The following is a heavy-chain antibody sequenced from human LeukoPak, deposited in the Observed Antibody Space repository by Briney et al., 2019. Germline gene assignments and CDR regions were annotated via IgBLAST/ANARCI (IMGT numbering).Heavy chain of an antibody. CDR1: GFTFSSYW. J-gene: IGHJ4*02. V-gene: IGHV3-74*01. CDR2: INSDGGST. Sequence: GGSLRLSCTASGFTFSSYWMHWVRQAQGKGLVWVSRINSDGGSTSYADSVKGRFTISRDNAKNTLYLQMNSLRAEDTAVYYCARRIQGMAPYYFDYWGQGTLVTVSS. CDR3: ARRIQGMAPYYFDY. D-gene: IGHD5-24*01.